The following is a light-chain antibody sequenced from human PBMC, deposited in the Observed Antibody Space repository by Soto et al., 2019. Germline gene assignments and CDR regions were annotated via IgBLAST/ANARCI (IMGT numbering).Light chain of an antibody. J-gene: IGLJ2*01. CDR2: LNSDGSH. CDR1: SGHSNYA. CDR3: QTWGSGIVV. Sequence: QSVLTQSPSASASLGASVKLTCTLSSGHSNYAIAWHQQQSEKGPRYLMKLNSDGSHSKGDGIPDRFSGSSSGAERYLTISSLQCEDEADYYCQTWGSGIVVFGGGTKLTFL. V-gene: IGLV4-69*01.